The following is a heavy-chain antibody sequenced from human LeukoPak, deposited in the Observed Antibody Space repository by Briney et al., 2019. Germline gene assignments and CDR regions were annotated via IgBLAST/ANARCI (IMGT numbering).Heavy chain of an antibody. D-gene: IGHD3-22*01. CDR1: GGSISSSSYY. Sequence: SETLSLTCTVSGGSISSSSYYWGWIRQPPGKGLEWIGRIYYSGSTYYNPSLKSRVTISVDTSKNQFSLKLSSVTAADTAVYYCARRATGSGYYSYYYYYYMDVWGKGTTVTVSS. CDR2: IYYSGST. J-gene: IGHJ6*03. CDR3: ARRATGSGYYSYYYYYYMDV. V-gene: IGHV4-39*01.